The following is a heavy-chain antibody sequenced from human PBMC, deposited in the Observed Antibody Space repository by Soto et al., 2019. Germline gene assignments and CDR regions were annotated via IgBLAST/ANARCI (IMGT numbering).Heavy chain of an antibody. V-gene: IGHV3-23*01. CDR3: AKRHVYHFGA. CDR1: GFTFSNYA. Sequence: GGSLRLSCAASGFTFSNYAMSWVRQAPGKGLEWVPSITNSGGDTHYADSVKGRFTISRDNSKATLSLQRHGLRAEGPTASSFAKRHVYHFGAWGQGFLVTAPQ. D-gene: IGHD2-2*01. J-gene: IGHJ4*02. CDR2: ITNSGGDT.